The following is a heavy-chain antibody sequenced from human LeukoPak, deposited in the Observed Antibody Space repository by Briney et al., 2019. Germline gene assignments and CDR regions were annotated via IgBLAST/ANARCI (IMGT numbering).Heavy chain of an antibody. CDR2: ISYDGTNK. CDR3: ARGWYSSSPYYFDY. J-gene: IGHJ4*02. Sequence: GGSLRLSCAASGFTFSSYGMHWVRQAPGKGLEWVAIISYDGTNKYYADSVKGRFTISRDNPKNTLYLQMNSLRAEDTAVYYCARGWYSSSPYYFDYWGQGTLVTVSS. D-gene: IGHD6-6*01. V-gene: IGHV3-30*03. CDR1: GFTFSSYG.